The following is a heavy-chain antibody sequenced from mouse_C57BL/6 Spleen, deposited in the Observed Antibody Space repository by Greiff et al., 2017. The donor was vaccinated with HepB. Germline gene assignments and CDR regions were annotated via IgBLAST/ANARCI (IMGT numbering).Heavy chain of an antibody. CDR1: GYTFTTYP. Sequence: QVQLQQSGAELVKPGASVKMSCKASGYTFTTYPIEWMKQNHGKSLEWIGNFHPYNDDTKYNEKFKGKATLTVEKSSSTVYLEISRLTSDVSAVYYCARSLSYYGSSYWYFDVWGTGTTVTVSS. CDR3: ARSLSYYGSSYWYFDV. V-gene: IGHV1-47*01. J-gene: IGHJ1*03. CDR2: FHPYNDDT. D-gene: IGHD1-1*01.